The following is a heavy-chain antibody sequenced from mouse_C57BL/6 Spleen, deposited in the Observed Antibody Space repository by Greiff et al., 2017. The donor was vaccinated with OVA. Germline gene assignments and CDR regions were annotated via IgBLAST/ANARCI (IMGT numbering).Heavy chain of an antibody. CDR2: IDPSDSYT. V-gene: IGHV1-59*01. D-gene: IGHD1-1*01. Sequence: VKLQQPGAELVRPGTSVKLSCKASGYTFTSYWMHWVKQRPGQGLEWIGVIDPSDSYTNYNQKFKGKATLTVDTSSSTAYMQLSSLTSEDSAVYYCARRDYYGSSFYAMDYWGQGTSVTVSS. J-gene: IGHJ4*01. CDR1: GYTFTSYW. CDR3: ARRDYYGSSFYAMDY.